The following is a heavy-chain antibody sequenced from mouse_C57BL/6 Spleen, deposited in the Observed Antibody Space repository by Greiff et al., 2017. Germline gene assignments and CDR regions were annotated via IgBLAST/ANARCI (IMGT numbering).Heavy chain of an antibody. D-gene: IGHD2-4*01. V-gene: IGHV5-9-1*02. J-gene: IGHJ3*01. CDR1: GFTFSSYA. CDR3: TRESDYDGFAY. Sequence: EVQVVESGEGLVKPGGSLKLSCAASGFTFSSYAMSWVRQTPEKRLEWVAYISSGGDYIYYADTVKGRFTISRDNARNTLYLQMSSLKSEDTAMYYCTRESDYDGFAYWGQGTLVTVSA. CDR2: ISSGGDYI.